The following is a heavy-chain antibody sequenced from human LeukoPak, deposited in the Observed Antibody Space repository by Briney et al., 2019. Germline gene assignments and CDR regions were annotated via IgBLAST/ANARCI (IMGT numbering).Heavy chain of an antibody. CDR3: AREGDSSGYYYGVLAFAV. Sequence: GESLEILLQGSGYSFPNYWIGWVRQMPGKGLEWMGIIYPGDSDTRYSPSFQGQVTISADKSISTAYLQWSSLKASDTAMYYCAREGDSSGYYYGVLAFAVAGQARMVTVSS. CDR2: IYPGDSDT. CDR1: GYSFPNYW. J-gene: IGHJ3*01. V-gene: IGHV5-51*01. D-gene: IGHD3-22*01.